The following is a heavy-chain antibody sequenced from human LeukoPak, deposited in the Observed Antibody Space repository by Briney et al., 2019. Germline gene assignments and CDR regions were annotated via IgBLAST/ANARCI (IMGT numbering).Heavy chain of an antibody. J-gene: IGHJ4*02. CDR2: IIPIFGTA. V-gene: IGHV1-69*13. Sequence: SVKVSCKASGGTFSSYAISWVRQAPGQGLEWMGGIIPIFGTANYAQKFQGRVTITADESTSAAYMELSSLRSEDTAVYYCAYRSGRNGDADYWGQGTLVTVSS. CDR1: GGTFSSYA. D-gene: IGHD4-17*01. CDR3: AYRSGRNGDADY.